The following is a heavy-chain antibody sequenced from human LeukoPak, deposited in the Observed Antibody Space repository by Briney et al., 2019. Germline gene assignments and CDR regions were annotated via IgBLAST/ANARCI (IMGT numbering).Heavy chain of an antibody. CDR1: GFTFSDYY. V-gene: IGHV3-11*01. J-gene: IGHJ4*02. CDR3: ARDRLGDYDHSGYYDK. D-gene: IGHD3-22*01. CDR2: ICDSGRTI. Sequence: GGSLRLSCAASGFTFSDYYMSWIRQAPGKGLEWVSYICDSGRTIYYADSVKGRFTISRDNAKNSVYLQMNNLGAEDTAVYYCARDRLGDYDHSGYYDKWGQGTLVSVSS.